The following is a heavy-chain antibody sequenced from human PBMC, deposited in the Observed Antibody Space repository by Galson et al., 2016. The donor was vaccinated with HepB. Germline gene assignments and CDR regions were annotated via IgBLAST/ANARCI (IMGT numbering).Heavy chain of an antibody. J-gene: IGHJ4*02. CDR3: AKGDIMYGYSSFDY. D-gene: IGHD3-9*01. Sequence: SLRLSCAASGFTFSTYAMTWVRQAPGKGLAWVASISHSGDGAYHSDSVKGRFTISRDNSKKTLFLQMNRRRADDTAVYYCAKGDIMYGYSSFDYWGQGTLVTVSS. CDR1: GFTFSTYA. V-gene: IGHV3-23*01. CDR2: ISHSGDGA.